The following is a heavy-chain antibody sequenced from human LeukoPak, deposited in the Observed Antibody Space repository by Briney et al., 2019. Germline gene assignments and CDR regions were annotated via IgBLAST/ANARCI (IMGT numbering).Heavy chain of an antibody. CDR1: GFTFSNYL. D-gene: IGHD3-10*01. CDR3: VRGGDAYASDWFDA. Sequence: GGSLRLSCAASGFTFSNYLMSWVRQAPGKEPQWVAGIRGSSIAYADSVKGRFIISRDNAKSSLYLQLNSLRDEDMAVYYCVRGGDAYASDWFDAWGQGTLVTVSS. CDR2: IRGSSI. J-gene: IGHJ5*02. V-gene: IGHV3-48*03.